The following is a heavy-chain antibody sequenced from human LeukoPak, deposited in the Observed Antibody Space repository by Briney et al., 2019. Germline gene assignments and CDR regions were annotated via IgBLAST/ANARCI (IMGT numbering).Heavy chain of an antibody. CDR1: GFTFSDYY. CDR2: ISSSSSYT. J-gene: IGHJ5*02. CDR3: AREGTAGTILNRFDP. Sequence: GGSLRLSCAASGFTFSDYYMSWIRQAPGKGLEWVSYISSSSSYTNYADSVKGRFTISRDNAKNSLYLQMNSLRAEDTAVYYCAREGTAGTILNRFDPWGEGTLVTVSS. V-gene: IGHV3-11*05. D-gene: IGHD1-1*01.